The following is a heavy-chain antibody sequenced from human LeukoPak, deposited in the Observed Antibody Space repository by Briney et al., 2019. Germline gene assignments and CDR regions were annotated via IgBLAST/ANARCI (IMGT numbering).Heavy chain of an antibody. J-gene: IGHJ4*02. Sequence: GGSLRLSCAASGFTFSSSWIHWVRQAPGKGPVWVSRINKDGSVTDYAESVKGRFSISRDNAKNTLYLQMSSLRVEDTAVYFCTKDAGYASDFWGQGILVPVSS. CDR1: GFTFSSSW. CDR2: INKDGSVT. CDR3: TKDAGYASDF. V-gene: IGHV3-74*01. D-gene: IGHD2-15*01.